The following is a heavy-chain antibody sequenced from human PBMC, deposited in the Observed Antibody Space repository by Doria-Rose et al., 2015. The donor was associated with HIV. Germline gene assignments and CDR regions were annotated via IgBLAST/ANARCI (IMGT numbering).Heavy chain of an antibody. CDR3: ARIKSSRWYHRYYFDF. Sequence: SGPVLVKPTETLTLTCTVSGVSLSSPGMGVSWIRQPPGKALEWLANIFSDDERSYQTSLKSRLTISRATSKSQVVVTMTDMDPVDTATYYCARIKSSRWYHRYYFDFWGQGTLVIVSA. CDR1: GVSLSSPGMG. V-gene: IGHV2-26*01. D-gene: IGHD6-13*01. CDR2: IFSDDER. J-gene: IGHJ4*02.